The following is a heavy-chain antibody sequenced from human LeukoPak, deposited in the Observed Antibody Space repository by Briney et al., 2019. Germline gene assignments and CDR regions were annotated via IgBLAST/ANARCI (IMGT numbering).Heavy chain of an antibody. D-gene: IGHD6-13*01. J-gene: IGHJ4*02. CDR1: GGSVSSGSYY. CDR3: ARDSYDAAAGY. V-gene: IGHV4-61*01. Sequence: SETLSLTCTVSGGSVSSGSYYWSWFRQPPGKGLEWIGYIYYSGSTNYNPSLKSRVTISVDTSKNQFSLKLSSVTAADTAVYYCARDSYDAAAGYWGQGTLVTVSS. CDR2: IYYSGST.